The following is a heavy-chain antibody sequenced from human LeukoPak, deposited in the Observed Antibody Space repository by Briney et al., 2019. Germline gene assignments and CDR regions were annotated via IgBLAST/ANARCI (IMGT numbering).Heavy chain of an antibody. CDR3: ARLTDYDFWSGLLIDY. V-gene: IGHV1-69*13. CDR1: GGTLSSYA. Sequence: VASVKVSCKASGGTLSSYAISWVRQAPGQGLEWMGGIIPIFGTANYAQKFQGRVTITADESTSTAYMELSSLRSEDTAVYYCARLTDYDFWSGLLIDYWGQGTLVTVSS. D-gene: IGHD3-3*01. J-gene: IGHJ4*02. CDR2: IIPIFGTA.